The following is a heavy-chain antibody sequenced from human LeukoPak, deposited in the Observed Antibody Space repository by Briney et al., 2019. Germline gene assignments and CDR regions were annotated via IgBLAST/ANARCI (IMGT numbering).Heavy chain of an antibody. V-gene: IGHV3-30*02. CDR1: GFTFSSYA. CDR3: AKDLLRYCSGGSCYFDY. Sequence: PGGSLRLSCAASGFTFSSYAMSWVRQAPGKGLEWVAFIRYDGSNKYYADSVKGRFTISRDNSKNTLYLQMNSLRAEDTAVYYCAKDLLRYCSGGSCYFDYWGQGTLVTVSS. J-gene: IGHJ4*02. D-gene: IGHD2-15*01. CDR2: IRYDGSNK.